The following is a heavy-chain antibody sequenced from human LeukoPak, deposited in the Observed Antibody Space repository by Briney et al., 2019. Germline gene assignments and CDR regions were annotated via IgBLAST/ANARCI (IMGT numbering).Heavy chain of an antibody. J-gene: IGHJ3*02. CDR2: ISSAGSYT. D-gene: IGHD3-3*01. CDR1: GFTFSTYT. Sequence: PGGSLRLSCAASGFTFSTYTMNWVRQAPGKGLEWVSSISSAGSYTFYADSMKGRFTISRDNAKNSLYLQMNSLRGEDTAVYHCARVGGGYDFWSGYLHAFDIWGQGTMVAVSS. CDR3: ARVGGGYDFWSGYLHAFDI. V-gene: IGHV3-21*01.